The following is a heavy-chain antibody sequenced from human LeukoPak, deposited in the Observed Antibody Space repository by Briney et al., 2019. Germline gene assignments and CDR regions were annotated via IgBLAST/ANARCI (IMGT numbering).Heavy chain of an antibody. Sequence: GGSLRLSCAASGFTFSSYWMSWVRQAPGKGLEWVANIKQDGSEKYYVDSVKGRFTISRDNAKNSLYLQMNSLRAEDTAVYYCARDRGYYYDSSGYSDYWGQGTLVTVSS. J-gene: IGHJ4*02. CDR3: ARDRGYYYDSSGYSDY. V-gene: IGHV3-7*01. CDR2: IKQDGSEK. D-gene: IGHD3-22*01. CDR1: GFTFSSYW.